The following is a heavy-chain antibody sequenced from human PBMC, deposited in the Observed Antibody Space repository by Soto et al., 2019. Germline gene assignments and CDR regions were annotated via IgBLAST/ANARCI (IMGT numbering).Heavy chain of an antibody. Sequence: ETLSLTCVVSNYSISSSRWWSWVRQPPGKGLEWIGEIYHSGSTNYNPSLKSRVSMSVDKSKNQFSMRLNSVTAADTAMYYCARGQVVAAQHWGQGTLVTVSS. CDR3: ARGQVVAAQH. CDR1: NYSISSSRW. CDR2: IYHSGST. J-gene: IGHJ4*02. V-gene: IGHV4-4*02. D-gene: IGHD2-15*01.